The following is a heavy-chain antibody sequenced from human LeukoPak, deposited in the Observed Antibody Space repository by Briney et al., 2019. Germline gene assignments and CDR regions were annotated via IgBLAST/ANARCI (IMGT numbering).Heavy chain of an antibody. J-gene: IGHJ4*02. CDR2: INPNSGGT. V-gene: IGHV1-2*06. CDR1: GYTFTGYY. Sequence: ASVKVSCKASGYTFTGYYMHWVRQAPGQGLEWMGRINPNSGGTNYAQKFQGRVTMTRDTSNSTAYMELSRLRSDDTAVYYCARDRGIMKHYYDSSGYFHYFDYWGQGTLVTVSS. CDR3: ARDRGIMKHYYDSSGYFHYFDY. D-gene: IGHD3-22*01.